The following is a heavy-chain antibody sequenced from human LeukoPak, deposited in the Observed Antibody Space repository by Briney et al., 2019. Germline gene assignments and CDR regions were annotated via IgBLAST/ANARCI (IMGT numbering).Heavy chain of an antibody. V-gene: IGHV1-69*04. CDR2: IIPILGIA. J-gene: IGHJ4*02. CDR3: AREVPLHDIVAFDY. CDR1: GGTFSSYA. Sequence: SVKVSCKASGGTFSSYAISWVRQAPGQGLEWMGRIIPILGIANYAQKFQGRVTITADKSTSTAYMELSSLRSEDTAVYYCAREVPLHDIVAFDYWGQGTLVTVFS. D-gene: IGHD5-12*01.